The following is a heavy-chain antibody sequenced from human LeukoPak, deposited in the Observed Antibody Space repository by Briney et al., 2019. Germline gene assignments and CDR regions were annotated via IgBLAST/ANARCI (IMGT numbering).Heavy chain of an antibody. J-gene: IGHJ4*02. CDR2: FYSGGSK. CDR1: GLTVSRNY. Sequence: GGSLSLSCAPSGLTVSRNYMSGVRQSPGRSLECVSDFYSGGSKYLEDSVKGRFTNSRDNSKNTVYLQMNSLRAEDTAVYYCARYYYDSSGYPYYFDYWGQGTLVTVSS. V-gene: IGHV3-53*01. CDR3: ARYYYDSSGYPYYFDY. D-gene: IGHD3-22*01.